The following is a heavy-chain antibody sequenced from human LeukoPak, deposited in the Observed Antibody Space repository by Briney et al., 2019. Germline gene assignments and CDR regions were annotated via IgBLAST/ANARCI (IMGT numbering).Heavy chain of an antibody. CDR2: IYTSGST. D-gene: IGHD3-9*01. CDR1: GGSISSGSYY. CDR3: ARAVYYDILTGPVYYYYYYMDV. Sequence: SETLSLTCTVSGGSISSGSYYWSWIRQPAGKGLEWIGRIYTSGSTNYNPSLKSRVTISVDTSKNQFSLKLSSVTAADTAVYYCARAVYYDILTGPVYYYYYYMDVWGKGTTVTVSS. J-gene: IGHJ6*03. V-gene: IGHV4-61*02.